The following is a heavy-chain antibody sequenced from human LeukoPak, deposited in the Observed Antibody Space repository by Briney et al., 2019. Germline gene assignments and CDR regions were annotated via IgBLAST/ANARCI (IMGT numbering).Heavy chain of an antibody. J-gene: IGHJ4*02. Sequence: GRSLRLSCAASGFTFSNYGMHWVRQAPGKGLEWVAVIWYDGSNEYYADSVKGRFTISRDNSKNTLYLQMNSLRAEDTAIYYCAKNYGTSRPFYDSWGQGIVVTVAS. D-gene: IGHD4-17*01. V-gene: IGHV3-33*06. CDR2: IWYDGSNE. CDR1: GFTFSNYG. CDR3: AKNYGTSRPFYDS.